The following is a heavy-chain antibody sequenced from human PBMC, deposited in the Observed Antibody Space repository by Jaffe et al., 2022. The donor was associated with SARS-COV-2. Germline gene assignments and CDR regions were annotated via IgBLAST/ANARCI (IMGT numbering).Heavy chain of an antibody. CDR2: IYWDNDR. V-gene: IGHV2-5*02. CDR3: AHRQNLWGQWLVAWFDP. CDR1: GFSLTTTGVA. D-gene: IGHD6-19*01. J-gene: IGHJ5*02. Sequence: QITLKESGPALVKPTQTLTLTCTFSGFSLTTTGVAVGWIRQPPGKALEWLALIYWDNDRRYNPSLRTRLTITKDTPKNQVVLTMSNMEPADTATYYCAHRQNLWGQWLVAWFDPWGQGTLVTVSS.